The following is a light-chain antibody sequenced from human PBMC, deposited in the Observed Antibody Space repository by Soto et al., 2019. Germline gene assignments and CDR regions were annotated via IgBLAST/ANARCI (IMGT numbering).Light chain of an antibody. CDR1: QSVGNN. CDR3: QQLNSYPLT. V-gene: IGKV3-15*01. Sequence: IVMTQSPGTLSVSPGERVTLSCRASQSVGNNLAWHQQKPGQAPRLLIYGASTRATGFPARFSGSGSGTEFTLTISSLQSEDFATYYCQQLNSYPLTFGPGTKVDI. CDR2: GAS. J-gene: IGKJ3*01.